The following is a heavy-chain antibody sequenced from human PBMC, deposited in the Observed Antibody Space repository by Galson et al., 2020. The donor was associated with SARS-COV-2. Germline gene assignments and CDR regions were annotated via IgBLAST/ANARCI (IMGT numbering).Heavy chain of an antibody. J-gene: IGHJ4*02. CDR1: GFTFSSYG. CDR2: IWYDGSNK. V-gene: IGHV3-33*06. CDR3: AKDEADDFWSGYPKN. D-gene: IGHD3-3*01. Sequence: GGSLRLSCAASGFTFSSYGMHWVRQAPGKGLEWVAVIWYDGSNKYYADSVKGRFTISRDNSKNTLYLQMNSLRAEDTAVYYCAKDEADDFWSGYPKNWGQGTLVTVSS.